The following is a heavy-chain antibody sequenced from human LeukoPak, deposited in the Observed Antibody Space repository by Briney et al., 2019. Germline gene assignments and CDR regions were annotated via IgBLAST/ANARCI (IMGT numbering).Heavy chain of an antibody. J-gene: IGHJ3*02. V-gene: IGHV1-3*01. CDR2: INAGNGNT. D-gene: IGHD6-19*01. CDR1: GGTFSSYA. Sequence: ASVKVSCKASGGTFSSYAISWVRQAPGQRLEWMGWINAGNGNTKYSQKFQGRVTITRDTSASTAYMELSSLRSEDTAVYYCARYPVAGTSAFDIWGQGTMVTVSS. CDR3: ARYPVAGTSAFDI.